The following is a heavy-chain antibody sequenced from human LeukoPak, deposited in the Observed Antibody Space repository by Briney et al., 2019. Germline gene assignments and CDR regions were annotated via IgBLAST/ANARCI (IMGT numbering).Heavy chain of an antibody. CDR1: GFTFSGHA. CDR2: ISYDGSNK. Sequence: GRSLRLSCAASGFTFSGHAMHWVRQAPGKGLEWVAVISYDGSNKYYADSVKGRFTISRDNSKNTLYLQMNSLRADDTAVYYCARRYDGFDYWGQGTLVTVSS. CDR3: ARRYDGFDY. D-gene: IGHD3-3*01. V-gene: IGHV3-30-3*01. J-gene: IGHJ4*02.